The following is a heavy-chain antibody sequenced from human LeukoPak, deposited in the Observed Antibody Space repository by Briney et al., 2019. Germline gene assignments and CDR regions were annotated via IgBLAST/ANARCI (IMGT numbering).Heavy chain of an antibody. CDR2: IIPILGIA. J-gene: IGHJ5*02. Sequence: ASVKVSCKASGGTFSSYAISWVRQAPGQGLEWMGRIIPILGIANYAQKFQGRVTITADKSTSTAYMELSSLRSEDTAVYYCARGKGANWFDPWGQGTLVTVSS. CDR1: GGTFSSYA. V-gene: IGHV1-69*04. CDR3: ARGKGANWFDP.